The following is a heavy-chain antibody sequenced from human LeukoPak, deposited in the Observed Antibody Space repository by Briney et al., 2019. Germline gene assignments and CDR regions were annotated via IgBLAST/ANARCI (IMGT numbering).Heavy chain of an antibody. D-gene: IGHD2-2*01. CDR3: ARLEGYCRSSSCSDAFDM. CDR2: ISYDGNNK. CDR1: GFTFSSYG. Sequence: PGRSLRLSCAASGFTFSSYGMHWVRQAPGKGLEWVAVISYDGNNKYHVDSVKGRFTISRDNSKNTLYLQMNSLRAEDTAVYYCARLEGYCRSSSCSDAFDMWGQGTMVTVSS. V-gene: IGHV3-30*03. J-gene: IGHJ3*02.